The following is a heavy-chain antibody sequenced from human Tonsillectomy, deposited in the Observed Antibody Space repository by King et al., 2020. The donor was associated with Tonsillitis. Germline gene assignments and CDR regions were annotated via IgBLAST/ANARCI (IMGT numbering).Heavy chain of an antibody. CDR1: GGSISSGSYY. Sequence: QLQESGPGLVKPSETLSLTCTVSGGSISSGSYYWGWIRQPPRKGLEWIGTIYYGGRTSYNPSLKSRVTISVDTSKNQFSLKLISMTAADTAVYYCATVSRIVLLGWLAHDLFDMWGQGTMVAVSS. V-gene: IGHV4-39*01. CDR3: ATVSRIVLLGWLAHDLFDM. CDR2: IYYGGRT. J-gene: IGHJ3*02. D-gene: IGHD6-19*01.